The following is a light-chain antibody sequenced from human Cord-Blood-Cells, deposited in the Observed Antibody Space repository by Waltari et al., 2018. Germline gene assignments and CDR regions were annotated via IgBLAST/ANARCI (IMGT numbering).Light chain of an antibody. CDR3: AAWDDSLNGAV. CDR2: SKN. CDR1: SSNIGSNT. Sequence: QSVLTQSPSASGTPGQRVTISCSGSSSNIGSNTVNWYQQLPGTAPKLLIYSKNQRPSGVPDRFSGSKSGTSASLAISGLQSEDEADYYCAAWDDSLNGAVFGGGTQLTVL. J-gene: IGLJ7*01. V-gene: IGLV1-44*01.